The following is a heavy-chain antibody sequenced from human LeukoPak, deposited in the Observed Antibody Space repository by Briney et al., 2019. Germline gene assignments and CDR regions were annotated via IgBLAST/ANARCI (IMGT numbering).Heavy chain of an antibody. CDR3: ARTRSVNAYDAFDI. CDR1: GGSISSISYY. J-gene: IGHJ3*02. CDR2: IYYSGST. D-gene: IGHD5/OR15-5a*01. Sequence: SETLSLTCTVSGGSISSISYYWGWIRQPPGKGLEWIGSIYYSGSTYYNPSLKSRVTISVDTSKNQFSLKLSSVTAADTAVYYCARTRSVNAYDAFDIWGQGTMVTVSS. V-gene: IGHV4-39*07.